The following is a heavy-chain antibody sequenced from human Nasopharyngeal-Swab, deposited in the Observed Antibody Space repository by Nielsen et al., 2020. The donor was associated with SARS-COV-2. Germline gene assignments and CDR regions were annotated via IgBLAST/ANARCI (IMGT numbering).Heavy chain of an antibody. Sequence: WVRQAPGQGLEWMGRIIPILGIANYAQKFQGRVTITADKSTSTAYMELSGLRSEDTAVYYCARAAILFGMDVWGQGTTVTVSS. CDR2: IIPILGIA. V-gene: IGHV1-69*04. CDR3: ARAAILFGMDV. J-gene: IGHJ6*02. D-gene: IGHD3-3*01.